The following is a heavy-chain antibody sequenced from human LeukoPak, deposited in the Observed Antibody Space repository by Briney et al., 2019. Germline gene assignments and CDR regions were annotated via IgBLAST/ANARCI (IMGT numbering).Heavy chain of an antibody. CDR3: ATVGGSYSPADY. CDR1: GFTFDDYA. CDR2: ISWNSGSV. Sequence: QAGGSLRLSCAASGFTFDDYAMHWVRHAPGKGLEWVSGISWNSGSVGYVDSVKGRFTISRDNAKNSLYLQMNSLRAEDTAVYYCATVGGSYSPADYWGQGTLVTVSS. D-gene: IGHD1-26*01. J-gene: IGHJ4*02. V-gene: IGHV3-9*01.